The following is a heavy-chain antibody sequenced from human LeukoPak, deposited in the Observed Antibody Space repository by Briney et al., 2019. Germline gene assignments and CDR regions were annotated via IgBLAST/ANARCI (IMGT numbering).Heavy chain of an antibody. CDR1: GGTFSSYA. Sequence: SVKVSCKAYGGTFSSYAISWVRQAPGQGLEWMGGIIPIFGTANYAQKFQGRVTITADESTSTAYMELSSLRSEDTAVYYCAGGSRKVVPAAIRTAPYYYYYYMDVWGKGTTVTVSS. J-gene: IGHJ6*03. D-gene: IGHD2-2*02. V-gene: IGHV1-69*13. CDR3: AGGSRKVVPAAIRTAPYYYYYYMDV. CDR2: IIPIFGTA.